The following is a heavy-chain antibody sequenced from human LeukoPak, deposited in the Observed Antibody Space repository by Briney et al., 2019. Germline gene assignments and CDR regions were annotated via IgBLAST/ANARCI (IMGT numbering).Heavy chain of an antibody. CDR1: GFSFSDYG. CDR3: ARDPDGDYDFDY. V-gene: IGHV3-48*01. D-gene: IGHD4-17*01. J-gene: IGHJ4*02. CDR2: INSNGAVI. Sequence: PGGSLRLSCAASGFSFSDYGMNWVRRAPGKGLEWPSHINSNGAVISYADSVKGRFTISRDTAKSSLYLQMNSLKIEDTAIYFCARDPDGDYDFDYWGQGTLVTVSS.